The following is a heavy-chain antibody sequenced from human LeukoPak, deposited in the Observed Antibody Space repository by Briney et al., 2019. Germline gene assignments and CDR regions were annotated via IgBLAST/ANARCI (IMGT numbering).Heavy chain of an antibody. Sequence: SETLSLTCTVSGGSISTSSYYWGWVRQPPGKGLEWIGNIFYSGSTYYSPSLKSRVTISVDTSKNQFSLKLSSVTAADTAVYCCASGAYSYYYMDVWGKGTTVTISS. CDR1: GGSISTSSYY. V-gene: IGHV4-39*07. J-gene: IGHJ6*03. CDR3: ASGAYSYYYMDV. CDR2: IFYSGST. D-gene: IGHD1-26*01.